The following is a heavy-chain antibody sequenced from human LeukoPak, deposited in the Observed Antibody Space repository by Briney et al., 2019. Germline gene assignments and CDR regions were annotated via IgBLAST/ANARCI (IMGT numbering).Heavy chain of an antibody. CDR3: ARAGGYSSSWFYYYYGMDV. CDR1: GYTFTSYD. V-gene: IGHV1-8*01. CDR2: MNPNSGNT. Sequence: GASVKVPCKASGYTFTSYDINWVRQATGQGLEWMGWMNPNSGNTGYAQKFQGRVTMTRNTSISTAYMELSSLRSEDTAVYYCARAGGYSSSWFYYYYGMDVWGQGTTVTVSS. D-gene: IGHD6-13*01. J-gene: IGHJ6*02.